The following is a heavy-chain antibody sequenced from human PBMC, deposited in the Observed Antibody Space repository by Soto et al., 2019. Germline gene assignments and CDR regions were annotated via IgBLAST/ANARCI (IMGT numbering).Heavy chain of an antibody. Sequence: QVQLVQSGAEAKKPGASVKISCKAAGYTFTRYTMNWVRQAPGQRLEWRGWINPDNGNTKSSQKFQDRVIITRNTSASTAYMDLRSPRSEVPAVYYCARGIATGQLDSWGQGTLVTVSS. CDR2: INPDNGNT. J-gene: IGHJ5*01. CDR1: GYTFTRYT. V-gene: IGHV1-3*01. CDR3: ARGIATGQLDS. D-gene: IGHD2-15*01.